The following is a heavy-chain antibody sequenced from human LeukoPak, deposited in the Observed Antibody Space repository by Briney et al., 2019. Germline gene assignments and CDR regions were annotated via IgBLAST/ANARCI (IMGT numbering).Heavy chain of an antibody. CDR3: AKLAASSGSLDY. J-gene: IGHJ4*02. V-gene: IGHV3-23*01. Sequence: GSLRLSCAASGFTFSSYAMSWVRQAPGKGLEWVSTITGSGGSTYYADSVKGRLTISRDNSKNTLYLQMSSLRVEDTAVYYCAKLAASSGSLDYWGQGTLVTVSS. D-gene: IGHD6-19*01. CDR2: ITGSGGST. CDR1: GFTFSSYA.